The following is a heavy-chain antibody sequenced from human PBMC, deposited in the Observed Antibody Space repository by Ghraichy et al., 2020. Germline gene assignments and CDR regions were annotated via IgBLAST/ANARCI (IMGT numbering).Heavy chain of an antibody. Sequence: GESLNISCTASGFTFGDYAMSWFRQAPGKGLEWVGFIRNKAYGGTTEYAASVKGRFTISRDDSKSIAYLQMNSLKTEDTALYYCTRSGDYAHSRRYGMDVWGQGTTVTVSS. CDR1: GFTFGDYA. V-gene: IGHV3-49*03. D-gene: IGHD4-17*01. CDR3: TRSGDYAHSRRYGMDV. J-gene: IGHJ6*02. CDR2: IRNKAYGGTT.